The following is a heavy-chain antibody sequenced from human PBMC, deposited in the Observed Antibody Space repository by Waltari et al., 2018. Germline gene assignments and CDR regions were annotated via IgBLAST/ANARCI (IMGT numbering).Heavy chain of an antibody. CDR3: ARTPGSSGWVYQYYGMDV. CDR1: GVHTNNVY. CDR2: IYVGGRT. Sequence: EVQLVESGGGLISPGGSLRLSCAVSGVHTNNVYMNWVRQAPGDGLGWFSVIYVGGRTFYAESVRGRFTISRDSSTNSVFLQMNSLRAEDTAVYYCARTPGSSGWVYQYYGMDVWGQGTTVTVSS. D-gene: IGHD6-19*01. J-gene: IGHJ6*02. V-gene: IGHV3-53*01.